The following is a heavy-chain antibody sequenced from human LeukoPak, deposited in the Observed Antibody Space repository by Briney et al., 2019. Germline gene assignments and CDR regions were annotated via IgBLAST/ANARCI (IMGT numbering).Heavy chain of an antibody. J-gene: IGHJ4*02. CDR2: INPNSGGT. D-gene: IGHD2-15*01. V-gene: IGHV1-2*02. CDR1: GYTFTGDY. CDR3: ARAGSSSRWVNDY. Sequence: ASVKVSCKASGYTFTGDYMHWVQQAPGHGLEWMGWINPNSGGTNYAQKFQGGVTMTRDTSISTAYMELSRLRSDDTAVFYCARAGSSSRWVNDYWGQGTLVTVSS.